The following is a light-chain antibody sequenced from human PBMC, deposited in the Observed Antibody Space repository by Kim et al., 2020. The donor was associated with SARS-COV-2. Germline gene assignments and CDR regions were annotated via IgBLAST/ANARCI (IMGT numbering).Light chain of an antibody. CDR3: TSHANNNYI. J-gene: IGLJ1*01. CDR2: EVT. CDR1: SSDCGTYNY. Sequence: PGPSVAISCSGTSSDCGTYNYVSWYQQHPRKAPKLMIFEVTKRPSGVPDRFSASMSGNTASLTISGLQPEDEADYYCTSHANNNYIFGTGTKVTVL. V-gene: IGLV2-8*01.